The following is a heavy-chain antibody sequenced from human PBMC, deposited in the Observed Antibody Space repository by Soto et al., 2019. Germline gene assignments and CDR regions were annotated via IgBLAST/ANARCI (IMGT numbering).Heavy chain of an antibody. CDR3: AKDGDTTYYDILPGYYDAFDI. Sequence: EVQLLESGGGLVQPGGSLRLSCAASGFTFSSYAMSWVRQAPGKGLEWVSAISGSGGSTYYADSVKGRFTISRDNSKNTLYLQMNSLRAADTAVYYCAKDGDTTYYDILPGYYDAFDIWGQGTMVTVSS. CDR1: GFTFSSYA. J-gene: IGHJ3*02. CDR2: ISGSGGST. D-gene: IGHD3-9*01. V-gene: IGHV3-23*01.